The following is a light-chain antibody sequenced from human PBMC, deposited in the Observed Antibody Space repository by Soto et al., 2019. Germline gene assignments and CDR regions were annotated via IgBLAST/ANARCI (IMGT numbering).Light chain of an antibody. J-gene: IGKJ5*01. CDR1: QGISSS. CDR2: AAS. CDR3: QQSYSTPIT. Sequence: DIQMTQSPSSRSASVGDRVTVTCRASQGISSSLNWYQQKPGKAPKLLIYAASSLQSGVPSRFSGSGSGTNFTLTISSLQPEDFATYFCQQSYSTPITFGQGTRLHLK. V-gene: IGKV1-39*01.